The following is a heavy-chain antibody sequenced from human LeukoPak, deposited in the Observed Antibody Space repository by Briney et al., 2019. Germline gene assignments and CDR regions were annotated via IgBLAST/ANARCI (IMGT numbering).Heavy chain of an antibody. D-gene: IGHD2-2*02. V-gene: IGHV1-18*04. Sequence: ASVKVSCKASGYTFTGYYMHWVRQAPGQGLEWMGWISAYNGNTNYAQKLQGRVTMTTDTSTSTAYMELRSLRSDDTAVYYCARDYDCSSTSCYTGEPDYWGQGTLVTVSS. CDR2: ISAYNGNT. CDR1: GYTFTGYY. CDR3: ARDYDCSSTSCYTGEPDY. J-gene: IGHJ4*02.